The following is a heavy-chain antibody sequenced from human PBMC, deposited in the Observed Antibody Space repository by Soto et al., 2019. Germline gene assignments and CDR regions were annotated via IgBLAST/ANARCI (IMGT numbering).Heavy chain of an antibody. CDR2: IYDSGSS. J-gene: IGHJ4*02. CDR1: GGSVSSGDYF. CDR3: AREKGYISGPKNFDS. D-gene: IGHD5-12*01. Sequence: SETLSLTCTVSGGSVSSGDYFWSWIRQPPGKGLEWIGYIYDSGSSYYNPSLKSRVTMSVDTSKNQFSLKLRSVTAADTAMYYCAREKGYISGPKNFDSWGQGXQVTVYS. V-gene: IGHV4-30-4*01.